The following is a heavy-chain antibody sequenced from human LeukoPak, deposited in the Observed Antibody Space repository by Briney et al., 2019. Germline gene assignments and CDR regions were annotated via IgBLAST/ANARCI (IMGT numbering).Heavy chain of an antibody. CDR3: ARESEVGRLSPFDY. CDR2: IIHLFATA. J-gene: IGHJ4*02. V-gene: IGHV1-69*05. D-gene: IGHD1-26*01. CDR1: GGTFSSYY. Sequence: ASVTLSCTASGGTFSSYYSSWMRQAPGQGLEWMGGIIHLFATAKYAKKFKGRVTITTDESTSTAYMELSSLRSEDTAVYYCARESEVGRLSPFDYWGQGTLVTVSS.